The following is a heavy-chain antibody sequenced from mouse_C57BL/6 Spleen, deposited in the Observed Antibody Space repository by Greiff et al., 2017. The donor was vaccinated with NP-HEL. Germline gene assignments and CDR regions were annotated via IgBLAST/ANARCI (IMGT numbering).Heavy chain of an antibody. Sequence: EVQLQQSGPELVKPGASVKISCKASGYTFTDYYMNWVKQSHGKSLEWIGDINPNNGGTSYNQKFKGKATLTVDKSSSTAYMELRSLTSEDSAVYYCARGVDSSGYDYAMDYWGQGTSVTVSS. J-gene: IGHJ4*01. CDR2: INPNNGGT. CDR1: GYTFTDYY. V-gene: IGHV1-26*01. CDR3: ARGVDSSGYDYAMDY. D-gene: IGHD3-2*02.